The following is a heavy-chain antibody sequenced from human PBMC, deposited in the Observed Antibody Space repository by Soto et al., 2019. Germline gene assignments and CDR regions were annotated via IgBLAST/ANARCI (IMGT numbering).Heavy chain of an antibody. Sequence: PSQMLSLTCTVSGGSISRHYWSWIRQPPGKGLEWIGYMYNTGSTVYNPSFKSRVTISVDTSKNQFSLKLNSVTAADTAVYYCARDLWGYCGTDCYPLDVWGQGTTVTVSS. CDR2: MYNTGST. V-gene: IGHV4-59*11. CDR1: GGSISRHY. CDR3: ARDLWGYCGTDCYPLDV. J-gene: IGHJ6*02. D-gene: IGHD2-21*02.